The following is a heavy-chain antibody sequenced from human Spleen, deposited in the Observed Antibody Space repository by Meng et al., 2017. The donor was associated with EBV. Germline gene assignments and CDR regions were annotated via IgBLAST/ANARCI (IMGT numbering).Heavy chain of an antibody. J-gene: IGHJ4*02. CDR3: ARGRTIVATSPRAPFDY. Sequence: QVQLVESGGGVVQPGRSLILSCAASGFTFSSLGMHWVRQAPGKGLEWIGSIYYSGSTFYNPSLTSRVTISVDTSRNQFSLRLTSVTAADTALYYCARGRTIVATSPRAPFDYWGQGTLVTVSS. CDR1: GFTFSSLGM. D-gene: IGHD5-12*01. CDR2: IYYSGST. V-gene: IGHV4-38-2*01.